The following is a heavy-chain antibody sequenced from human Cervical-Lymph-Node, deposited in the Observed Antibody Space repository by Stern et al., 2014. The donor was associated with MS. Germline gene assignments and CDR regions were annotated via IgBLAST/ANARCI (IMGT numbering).Heavy chain of an antibody. V-gene: IGHV3-74*01. CDR1: GFTFSTYW. Sequence: VQLAESGGGLVQRGGSLRLSCAASGFTFSTYWMHWVRQVPGQGLVWVARINTDASRTSYADSVKGRFTISRDNAKNTLYLQMDSLRADDTAVYYCARDRQWEISGPSDYWGPGTLVTVSS. CDR2: INTDASRT. J-gene: IGHJ4*02. D-gene: IGHD1-26*01. CDR3: ARDRQWEISGPSDY.